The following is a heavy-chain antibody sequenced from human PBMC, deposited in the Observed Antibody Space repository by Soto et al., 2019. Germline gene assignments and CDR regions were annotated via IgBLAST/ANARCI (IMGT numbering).Heavy chain of an antibody. D-gene: IGHD3-22*01. CDR1: GGSISSYY. V-gene: IGHV4-59*01. J-gene: IGHJ4*02. Sequence: SETLSLTCTVSGGSISSYYWSWIRQPPGKGLEWIGYIYYSGSTNYNPSLKSRVTISVDTSKNQFFLKLSSVTASDTAVYYCARASFGSGSHDYWGQGTLVTV. CDR3: ARASFGSGSHDY. CDR2: IYYSGST.